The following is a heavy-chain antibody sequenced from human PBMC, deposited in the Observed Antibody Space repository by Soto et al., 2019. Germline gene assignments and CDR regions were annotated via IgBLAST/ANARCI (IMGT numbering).Heavy chain of an antibody. CDR2: IWYDGSNK. CDR1: GFTFSSYG. J-gene: IGHJ3*02. D-gene: IGHD4-17*01. V-gene: IGHV3-33*01. CDR3: ARPYGVRLPWGAFDI. Sequence: PGGSLRLSCAASGFTFSSYGMHWVRQAPGKGLEWVAVIWYDGSNKYYADSVKGRFTISRDNSKNTLYLQMNSLRAEDTAVYYCARPYGVRLPWGAFDIWGQGTMVTVSS.